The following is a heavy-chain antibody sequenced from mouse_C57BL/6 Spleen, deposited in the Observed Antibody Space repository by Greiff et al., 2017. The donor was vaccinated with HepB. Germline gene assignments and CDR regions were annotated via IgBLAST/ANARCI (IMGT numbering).Heavy chain of an antibody. CDR3: ARGLYYDYLFDY. CDR2: INPSNGGT. Sequence: QVQLQQSGTELVKPGASVKLSCKASGYTFTSYWMHWVKQRPGQGLEWIGNINPSNGGTNYNEKFKSKATLTVDKSSSTAYMQLSSLTSEDSAVYYCARGLYYDYLFDYWGQGTTLTVSS. V-gene: IGHV1-53*01. J-gene: IGHJ2*01. CDR1: GYTFTSYW. D-gene: IGHD2-4*01.